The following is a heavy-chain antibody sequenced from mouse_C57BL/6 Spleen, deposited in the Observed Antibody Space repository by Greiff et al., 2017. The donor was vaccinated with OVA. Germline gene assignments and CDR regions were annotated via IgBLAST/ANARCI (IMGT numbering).Heavy chain of an antibody. V-gene: IGHV1-80*01. CDR3: ARLGLYYYGSSFDY. J-gene: IGHJ2*01. Sequence: QVQLQQSGAELVKPGASVKISCKASGYAFSSYWMNWVKQRPGKGLEWIGQIYPGDGDTNYNGKFKGKATLTADKSSSTAYMQLSSLTSEDSAVYFCARLGLYYYGSSFDYWGQGTTLTVSS. CDR2: IYPGDGDT. CDR1: GYAFSSYW. D-gene: IGHD1-1*01.